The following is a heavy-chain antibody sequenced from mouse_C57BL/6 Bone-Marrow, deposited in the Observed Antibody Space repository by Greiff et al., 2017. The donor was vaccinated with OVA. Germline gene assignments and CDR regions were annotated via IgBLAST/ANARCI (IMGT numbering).Heavy chain of an antibody. V-gene: IGHV10-1*01. CDR2: IRSKSNNYAT. CDR3: VRVGLDAMDY. D-gene: IGHD2-4*01. CDR1: GFSFNTYA. J-gene: IGHJ4*01. Sequence: EVQGVESGGGLVQPKGSLKLSCAASGFSFNTYAMNWVRQAPGKGLEWVARIRSKSNNYATYYADSVKDRFTISRDDSESMLYLQMNNLKTEDTAMYYCVRVGLDAMDYWGQGTSVTVSS.